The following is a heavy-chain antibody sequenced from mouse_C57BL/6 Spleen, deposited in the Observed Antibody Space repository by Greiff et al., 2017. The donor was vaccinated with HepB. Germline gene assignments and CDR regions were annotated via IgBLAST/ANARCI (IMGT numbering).Heavy chain of an antibody. J-gene: IGHJ2*01. CDR3: ARMRDYDGYYSDY. V-gene: IGHV1-80*01. CDR1: GYAFSSYW. Sequence: VQLQQSGAELVKPGASVKISCKASGYAFSSYWMNWVKQRPGKGLEWIGQIYPGDGDTNYNGKFKGKATLTADKSSSTAYMQLSSLTSEDSAVYFCARMRDYDGYYSDYWGQGTTLTVSS. D-gene: IGHD2-4*01. CDR2: IYPGDGDT.